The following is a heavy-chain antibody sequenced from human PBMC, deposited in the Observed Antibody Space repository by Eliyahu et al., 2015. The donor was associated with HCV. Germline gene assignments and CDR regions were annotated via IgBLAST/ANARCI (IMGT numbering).Heavy chain of an antibody. CDR2: IWYDXSNK. Sequence: QVQLVESGGGVVQPGRSLRLSCAASGFTFSSYGMPWVRQAPGKGLEWVAVIWYDXSNKYYADSVKGRFTISRDNSKNTLYLQMNSLRAEDTAVYYCARGYTTVENRITIFGVVINGMDVWGQGTTVTVSS. CDR3: ARGYTTVENRITIFGVVINGMDV. J-gene: IGHJ6*02. CDR1: GFTFSSYG. V-gene: IGHV3-33*01. D-gene: IGHD3-3*01.